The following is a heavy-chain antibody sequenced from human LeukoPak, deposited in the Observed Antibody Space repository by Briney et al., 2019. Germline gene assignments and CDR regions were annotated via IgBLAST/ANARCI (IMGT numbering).Heavy chain of an antibody. D-gene: IGHD6-13*01. V-gene: IGHV3-74*01. Sequence: GGSVRLSCAASGFTFSSYWMHWVRQAPGKGLVWVSRINSDGSSTNYADSLKSRFSISRDNAKNTLYLQMNSLRAEDTAVYYCARGGYSSSWSSWFDPWGQGTLDPVSS. J-gene: IGHJ5*02. CDR3: ARGGYSSSWSSWFDP. CDR2: INSDGSST. CDR1: GFTFSSYW.